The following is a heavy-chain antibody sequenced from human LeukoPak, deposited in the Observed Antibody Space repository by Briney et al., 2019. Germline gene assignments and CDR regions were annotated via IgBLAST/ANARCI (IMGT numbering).Heavy chain of an antibody. D-gene: IGHD3-22*01. Sequence: GGSLRLSCAASGFTFSSYSMNWVRQAPGKGLEWVSYISSSSSTIYYADSVKGRFTISRDNAKNSLYLQMNSLRDEDTAVYYCAREYYYYDSSGYFFGVQASSWFDPWGQGTLATVSS. CDR3: AREYYYYDSSGYFFGVQASSWFDP. CDR2: ISSSSSTI. J-gene: IGHJ5*02. V-gene: IGHV3-48*02. CDR1: GFTFSSYS.